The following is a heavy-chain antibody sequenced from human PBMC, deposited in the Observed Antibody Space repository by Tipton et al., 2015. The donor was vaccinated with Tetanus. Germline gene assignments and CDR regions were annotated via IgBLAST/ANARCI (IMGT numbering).Heavy chain of an antibody. J-gene: IGHJ5*02. CDR3: AKALGSSAWYGT. V-gene: IGHV3-33*06. Sequence: SLRLSCAVSGFTLRKHGMHWVRQAPGKGLEWVAIIWFDGSNAYYADSVKGRFIISRDNSKNMLYLQMNSLRGEDTAVYYCAKALGSSAWYGTWGQGTLVTVSS. CDR2: IWFDGSNA. CDR1: GFTLRKHG. D-gene: IGHD6-13*01.